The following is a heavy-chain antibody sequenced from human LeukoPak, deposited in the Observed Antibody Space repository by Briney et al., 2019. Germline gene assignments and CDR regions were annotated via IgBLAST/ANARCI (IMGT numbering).Heavy chain of an antibody. CDR1: GFTFRTYE. CDR2: ISSSGGTI. V-gene: IGHV3-48*03. D-gene: IGHD3-22*01. J-gene: IGHJ2*01. Sequence: GGSLRLSCAASGFTFRTYEMNWARQAPGKGLEWVSYISSSGGTIYYADSLKGRFTISRDNAKNSLYLQMNSLRAEDTAVYYCARDRYYYDSSGNYRYWYFDLGGRGTLVTVSS. CDR3: ARDRYYYDSSGNYRYWYFDL.